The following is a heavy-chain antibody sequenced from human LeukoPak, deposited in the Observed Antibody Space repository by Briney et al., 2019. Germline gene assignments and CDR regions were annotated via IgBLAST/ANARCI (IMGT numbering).Heavy chain of an antibody. D-gene: IGHD5-24*01. CDR1: GGSMTSAMYH. Sequence: SETLSLTCTVSGGSMTSAMYHWTWIRQSAGRGLEWLGRIYPTGTPNYNPSLKNRITIAIDTSKNQFSLTLTSVTAADTAVYYCARGLQEMATFKGFNYWGQGTRVSVSS. CDR2: IYPTGTP. V-gene: IGHV4-61*02. CDR3: ARGLQEMATFKGFNY. J-gene: IGHJ4*02.